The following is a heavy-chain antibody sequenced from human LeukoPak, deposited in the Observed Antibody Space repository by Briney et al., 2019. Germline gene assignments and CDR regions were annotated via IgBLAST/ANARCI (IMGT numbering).Heavy chain of an antibody. Sequence: SETLSLTCTVSGYSISSGYYWGWIRQSPGKGLEWIGYTYYTGSTSFNPSLKSRVTISLDTSKNQFSLNLTSVTTADTAVYYCAGTYDFWSGSLEFWGQGTLVTVSS. V-gene: IGHV4-38-2*02. J-gene: IGHJ4*02. CDR3: AGTYDFWSGSLEF. D-gene: IGHD3-3*01. CDR1: GYSISSGYY. CDR2: TYYTGST.